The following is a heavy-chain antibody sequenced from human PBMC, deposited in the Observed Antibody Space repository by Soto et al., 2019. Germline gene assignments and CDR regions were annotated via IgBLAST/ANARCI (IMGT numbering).Heavy chain of an antibody. CDR2: IYYSGST. CDR3: AREHYDFWSGYFGYYGMDV. J-gene: IGHJ6*02. V-gene: IGHV4-31*03. Sequence: SETLSLTCTVSGGSIISGGYYWSWIRQHPGKGLEWIGYIYYSGSTYYNPSLKSRVTISVDTSKNQFSLKLSSVTAADTAVYYCAREHYDFWSGYFGYYGMDVWGQGTTVTVSS. D-gene: IGHD3-3*01. CDR1: GGSIISGGYY.